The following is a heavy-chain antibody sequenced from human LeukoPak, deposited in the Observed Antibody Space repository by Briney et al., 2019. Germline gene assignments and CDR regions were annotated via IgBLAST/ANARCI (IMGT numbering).Heavy chain of an antibody. CDR2: ISYDGSNK. J-gene: IGHJ4*02. CDR1: GFTFSSYA. CDR3: AKDYCSGGSCYSFDY. V-gene: IGHV3-30-3*01. Sequence: PGRSLRLSCAASGFTFSSYAMHWVRQAPGKGLEWVAVISYDGSNKYYADSVKGRFTISRDNSKNTLYLQMNSLRAEDTALYYCAKDYCSGGSCYSFDYWGQGTLVTVSS. D-gene: IGHD2-15*01.